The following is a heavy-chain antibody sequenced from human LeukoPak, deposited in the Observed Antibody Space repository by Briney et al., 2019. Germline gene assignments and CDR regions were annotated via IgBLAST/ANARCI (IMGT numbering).Heavy chain of an antibody. D-gene: IGHD4-17*01. CDR3: ARERERLPLDGDYVAYYYGMDV. CDR1: GGSISSITSDY. V-gene: IGHV4-61*03. CDR2: IHYSGAT. J-gene: IGHJ6*02. Sequence: SETLSLTCTVSGGSISSITSDYWSWIRQPPGKGLEWIGYIHYSGATNYNPSLRSRVTISVDTSKTHFSLRLSYVTAADTAVYYCARERERLPLDGDYVAYYYGMDVWGQGTTVTVSS.